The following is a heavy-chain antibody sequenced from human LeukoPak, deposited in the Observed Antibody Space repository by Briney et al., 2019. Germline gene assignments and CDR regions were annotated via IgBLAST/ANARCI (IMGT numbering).Heavy chain of an antibody. CDR1: GSSFTSYW. CDR3: ARHPYCSSTSCYVDV. CDR2: IYPGDSDN. Sequence: GEPLNISCKGSGSSFTSYWIGCVRQMPGKGLEWIGIIYPGDSDNKYSPSIQGLATISADKSISTAYLQWSSLKASDTAVYYCARHPYCSSTSCYVDVWGQGTTVTVSS. D-gene: IGHD2-2*01. V-gene: IGHV5-51*01. J-gene: IGHJ6*02.